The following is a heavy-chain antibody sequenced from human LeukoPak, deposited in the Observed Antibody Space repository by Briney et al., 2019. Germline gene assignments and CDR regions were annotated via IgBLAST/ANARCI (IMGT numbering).Heavy chain of an antibody. CDR2: IYYSGST. J-gene: IGHJ4*02. CDR3: ARHHPPLYYDFWSGYYAFDY. V-gene: IGHV4-31*03. CDR1: GGSISSGGYS. Sequence: SETLSLTCTVSGGSISSGGYSWSWIRQHPGKGLEWIGYIYYSGSTYYNPSLKSRVTISVDTSKNQFSLKLSSVTAADTAVYYCARHHPPLYYDFWSGYYAFDYWGQGTLVTVSS. D-gene: IGHD3-3*01.